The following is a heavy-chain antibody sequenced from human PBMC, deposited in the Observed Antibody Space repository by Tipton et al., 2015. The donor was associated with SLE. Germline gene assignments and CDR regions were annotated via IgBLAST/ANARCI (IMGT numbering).Heavy chain of an antibody. CDR2: MYTSGSA. D-gene: IGHD6-13*01. Sequence: TLSLTCTVSGGSISSGNYYWSWIRQPAGKGLEWIGRMYTSGSAKYNPSLKSRATISVDTSKNQFSLKLNSVTAADTAVYYCARLRYGSSRHGIDYWGQGTLVTVSS. V-gene: IGHV4-61*02. CDR1: GGSISSGNYY. CDR3: ARLRYGSSRHGIDY. J-gene: IGHJ4*02.